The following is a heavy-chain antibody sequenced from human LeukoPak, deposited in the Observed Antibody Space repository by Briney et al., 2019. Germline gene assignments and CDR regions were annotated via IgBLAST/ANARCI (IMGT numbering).Heavy chain of an antibody. Sequence: GGSLRLSCAASGFTLSSYSMHWVRQAPGKGLEWVSSISTSSSYIYYADSVKGRFTISRDNAKNSLFLQMNSLRAEDTAVYYCARAHGAGGLGYQYMDVWGKGTTVTISS. J-gene: IGHJ6*03. CDR1: GFTLSSYS. CDR2: ISTSSSYI. V-gene: IGHV3-21*01. D-gene: IGHD2-2*01. CDR3: ARAHGAGGLGYQYMDV.